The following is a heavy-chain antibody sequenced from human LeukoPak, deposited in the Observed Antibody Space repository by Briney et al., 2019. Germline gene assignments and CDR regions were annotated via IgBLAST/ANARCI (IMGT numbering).Heavy chain of an antibody. D-gene: IGHD3-22*01. V-gene: IGHV3-53*01. CDR1: GFTISSNY. J-gene: IGHJ4*02. Sequence: PGGSLRLSCAASGFTISSNYMSWVRQAPGKGLEWVSVIYSGGSTYYADSVKGRFTISRDNSKNTLYLQMNSLRAEDTAVYYCARDTAYYDSSGPSVDWGQGTLVTVSS. CDR2: IYSGGST. CDR3: ARDTAYYDSSGPSVD.